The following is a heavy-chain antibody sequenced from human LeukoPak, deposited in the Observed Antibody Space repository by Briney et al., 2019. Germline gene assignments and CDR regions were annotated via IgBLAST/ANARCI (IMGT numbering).Heavy chain of an antibody. Sequence: PSETLSLTCALYGGSLNGYYWSSIRQPPAKGLERIGDIYKSGSTNYNPSLKSRVTISVDTSKNQFSLKLSSVTAADTAVYYCARATPYCYGYKYWGQGTLVTVS. J-gene: IGHJ4*02. CDR2: IYKSGST. D-gene: IGHD5-18*01. CDR3: ARATPYCYGYKY. V-gene: IGHV4-34*01. CDR1: GGSLNGYY.